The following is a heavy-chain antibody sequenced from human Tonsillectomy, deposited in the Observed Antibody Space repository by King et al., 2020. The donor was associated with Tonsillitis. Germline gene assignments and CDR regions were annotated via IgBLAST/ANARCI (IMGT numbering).Heavy chain of an antibody. D-gene: IGHD1-7*01. CDR2: ISSSSNYI. CDR1: RFTFSTYS. CDR3: ARKTITGSTTVDD. Sequence: DVQLVESGGGLVKPGGSLRLSCAASRFTFSTYSMTWVRQSPGKGLEWVSSISSSSNYIYYADSVKGRFTISRDNAKNSLYLQMNSLRGEDTAVYYCARKTITGSTTVDDWGQGTLVTVSS. V-gene: IGHV3-21*01. J-gene: IGHJ4*02.